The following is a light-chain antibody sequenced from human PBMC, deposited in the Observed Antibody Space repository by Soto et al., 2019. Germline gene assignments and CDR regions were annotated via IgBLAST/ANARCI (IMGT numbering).Light chain of an antibody. CDR1: SSNIGTNA. V-gene: IGLV1-44*01. J-gene: IGLJ1*01. Sequence: QPVLTQPPSASGTPGQRVTISCSGGSSNIGTNAVNWYQRLPGTAPKLLIYNNNQRPSGVPDRFSGSKSGTSASLAISGLQSEDEADYYCAAWDDSLNGYVFGTGTKVTVL. CDR3: AAWDDSLNGYV. CDR2: NNN.